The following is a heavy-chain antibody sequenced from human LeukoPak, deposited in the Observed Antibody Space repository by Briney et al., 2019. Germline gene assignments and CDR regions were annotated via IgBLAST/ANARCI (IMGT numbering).Heavy chain of an antibody. J-gene: IGHJ3*02. V-gene: IGHV3-30*02. CDR1: GFTFSSYG. D-gene: IGHD3-22*01. CDR3: ASEDYYDSSGYRPNGAFDI. CDR2: IRYDGSNK. Sequence: GGSLRLSCAASGFTFSSYGMHWVRQAPGKGLEWVAFIRYDGSNKYYADSVKGRFTISRDNSKNTLYLQMNSLRAEDTAVYYCASEDYYDSSGYRPNGAFDIWGQGTMVTVSS.